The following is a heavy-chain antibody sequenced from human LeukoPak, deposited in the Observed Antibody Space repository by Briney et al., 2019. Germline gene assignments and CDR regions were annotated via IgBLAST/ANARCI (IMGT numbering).Heavy chain of an antibody. J-gene: IGHJ4*02. CDR2: ISYDGSNK. CDR3: ARDPKPGGYSGYNLNAY. D-gene: IGHD5-12*01. V-gene: IGHV3-30-3*01. Sequence: PGGSLRLSCAASGFTFSSYAMHWVRQAPGKGLEWVAVISYDGSNKYYADSVKGRFTISRDNSKNTLYLQMNSLRAEDTAVYYCARDPKPGGYSGYNLNAYWGQGTLVTVSS. CDR1: GFTFSSYA.